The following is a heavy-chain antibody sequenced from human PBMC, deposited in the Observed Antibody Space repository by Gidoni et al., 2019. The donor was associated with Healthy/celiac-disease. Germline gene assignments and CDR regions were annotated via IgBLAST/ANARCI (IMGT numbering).Heavy chain of an antibody. CDR3: ARRSGYDKPYYYYYGMDV. V-gene: IGHV5-51*01. D-gene: IGHD5-12*01. CDR1: GYSFTSYW. Sequence: EVQLVQSGAEVKKPGESLKISCTGSGYSFTSYWIGWVRQMPGKGLEWMGIIYPGDSDTRYSPSFQGQVTISADKSISTAYLQWSSLKASDTAMYYCARRSGYDKPYYYYYGMDVWGQGTTVTVSS. CDR2: IYPGDSDT. J-gene: IGHJ6*02.